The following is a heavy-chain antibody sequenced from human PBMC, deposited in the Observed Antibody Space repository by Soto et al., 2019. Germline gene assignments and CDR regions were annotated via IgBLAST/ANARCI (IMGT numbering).Heavy chain of an antibody. D-gene: IGHD1-1*01. CDR1: GYIFTAYG. J-gene: IGHJ3*01. CDR3: ARRWAQYNFGPDAFEV. V-gene: IGHV5-51*01. Sequence: GESLKVSCQASGYIFTAYGIGWLRQMPGKGLEWMGVIYPSDSDTTYHPSMEGHVTVSVDKSVSTAYVHWSSLKASDTATYYCARRWAQYNFGPDAFEVSGQG. CDR2: IYPSDSDT.